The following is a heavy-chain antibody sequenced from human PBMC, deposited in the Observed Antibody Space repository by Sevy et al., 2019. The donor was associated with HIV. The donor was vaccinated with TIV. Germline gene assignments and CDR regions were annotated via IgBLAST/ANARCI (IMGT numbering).Heavy chain of an antibody. J-gene: IGHJ6*02. D-gene: IGHD2-2*01. CDR2: IRYDGSNK. Sequence: GGSLRLSCAASGFTFSSYGMHWVRQAPGKGLEWVAFIRYDGSNKYYADSVKGRFTISRDNSKNTLYLQMNSLRAEDTVLYYCARGGVVVPAAKSSYGYYYYYGMDVWGQGTTVTVSS. V-gene: IGHV3-30*02. CDR1: GFTFSSYG. CDR3: ARGGVVVPAAKSSYGYYYYYGMDV.